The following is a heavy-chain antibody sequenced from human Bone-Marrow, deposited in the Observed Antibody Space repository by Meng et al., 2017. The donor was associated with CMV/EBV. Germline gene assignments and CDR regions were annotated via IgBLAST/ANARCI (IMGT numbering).Heavy chain of an antibody. D-gene: IGHD5-18*01. CDR3: ARVVSRIQLWLRDGWGYYYGMDV. Sequence: GGSLRLSCVASSGFTLSGYAMHWVRQAPGKGLEWVAVISYDGSNKYYADSVKGRFTISRDNSKNTLYLQVNSLRAEDTAVYYCARVVSRIQLWLRDGWGYYYGMDVWGQGPTVTVSS. CDR1: SGFTLSGYA. V-gene: IGHV3-30-3*01. CDR2: ISYDGSNK. J-gene: IGHJ6*02.